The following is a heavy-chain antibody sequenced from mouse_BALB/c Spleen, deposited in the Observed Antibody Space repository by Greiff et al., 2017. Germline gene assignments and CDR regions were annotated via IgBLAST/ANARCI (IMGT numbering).Heavy chain of an antibody. J-gene: IGHJ2*01. CDR1: GFTFSDYG. CDR3: ARDGYDY. V-gene: IGHV5-15*02. D-gene: IGHD2-2*01. CDR2: ISNLAYSI. Sequence: EVHLVESGGGLVQPGGSRKLSCAASGFTFSDYGMAWVRQAPGKGPEWVAFISNLAYSIYYADTVTGRFTISRENAKNTLYLEMSSLRSEDTAMYYCARDGYDYWGQGTTLTVSS.